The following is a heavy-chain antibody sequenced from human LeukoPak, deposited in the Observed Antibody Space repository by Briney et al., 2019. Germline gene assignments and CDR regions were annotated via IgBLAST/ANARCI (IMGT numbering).Heavy chain of an antibody. CDR2: INYSGST. D-gene: IGHD3-22*01. J-gene: IGHJ4*02. V-gene: IGHV4-59*12. CDR1: GGSISSYY. CDR3: ARDRGHYDSSGYLFDY. Sequence: PSETLSLTCTVSGGSISSYYWSWIRQPPGKGLEWIGYINYSGSTNYNPSLKSRVTISVDTSKNQFSLKLSSVTAADTAVYYCARDRGHYDSSGYLFDYWGQGTLVTVSS.